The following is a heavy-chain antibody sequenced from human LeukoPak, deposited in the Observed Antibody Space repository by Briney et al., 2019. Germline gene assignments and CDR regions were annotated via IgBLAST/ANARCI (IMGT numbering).Heavy chain of an antibody. CDR1: GYTFSSYG. D-gene: IGHD3-22*01. J-gene: IGHJ4*02. Sequence: ASVKVSCKASGYTFSSYGFTWVRQAPEQGLEWVGWISSYNGNTNYAQKLQGRVTMTTDTSTSTAYMELRSLRSDDTAVYYCARDGLKYYDSTKAKWYWGQGTLVTVSS. CDR3: ARDGLKYYDSTKAKWY. V-gene: IGHV1-18*01. CDR2: ISSYNGNT.